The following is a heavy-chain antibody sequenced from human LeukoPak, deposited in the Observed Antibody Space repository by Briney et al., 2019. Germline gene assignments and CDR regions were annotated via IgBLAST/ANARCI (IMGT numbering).Heavy chain of an antibody. J-gene: IGHJ4*02. Sequence: GGSLRLSCAASGFTISNNYIRWLRQAPGKGLEWVSHIYSGGFTQFAGSVRGRFTMSRDNSKNTLYLQMNSLRAEDTAVYYCANPPYDSSGYYSNWGQGTLVTVSS. D-gene: IGHD3-22*01. CDR2: IYSGGFT. CDR1: GFTISNNY. V-gene: IGHV3-66*01. CDR3: ANPPYDSSGYYSN.